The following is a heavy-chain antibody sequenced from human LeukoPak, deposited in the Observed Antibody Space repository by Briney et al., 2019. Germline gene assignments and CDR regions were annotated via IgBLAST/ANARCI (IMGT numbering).Heavy chain of an antibody. CDR3: TSGGYYDGSGYYPFDY. Sequence: QSGASLRLSTVSSGFIISKYGIHCVRHAPPRGREWVAFIQYDESNKYYGASIKGRFTLSIDNSKNTLYLQMNSLRSEDTAVYYCTSGGYYDGSGYYPFDYWGQGNLVTVSS. CDR2: IQYDESNK. J-gene: IGHJ4*02. V-gene: IGHV3-30*02. D-gene: IGHD3-22*01. CDR1: GFIISKYG.